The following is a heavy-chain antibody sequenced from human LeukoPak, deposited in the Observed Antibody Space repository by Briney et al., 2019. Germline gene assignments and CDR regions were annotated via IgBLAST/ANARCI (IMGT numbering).Heavy chain of an antibody. CDR3: ALLIVEDSY. CDR1: GFTFSSYG. J-gene: IGHJ4*02. D-gene: IGHD2-15*01. Sequence: GGSLRLSCAASGFTFSSYGMHWVRQAPGKGLEWVAVISYDGSNKYYADSVKGRFTISRDNSKNTLYLQMNSLRAEDTAVYYCALLIVEDSYWGQGTLVTVSS. V-gene: IGHV3-30*03. CDR2: ISYDGSNK.